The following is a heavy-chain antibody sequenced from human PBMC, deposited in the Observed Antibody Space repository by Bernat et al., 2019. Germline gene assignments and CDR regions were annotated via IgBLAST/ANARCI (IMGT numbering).Heavy chain of an antibody. CDR2: IYYSGST. CDR1: GGSISSSSYY. Sequence: QLQLQESGPGLVKPSETLSLTCTVPGGSISSSSYYWGWIRQPPGKGLEWIGSIYYSGSTYYNPSLKSRVTISVDTSKNQFSQKLSSVTAADTAMYYCARQVLKRDDDYDILTSYYKGTHDAFDIWGQGTMVTVSS. D-gene: IGHD3-9*01. J-gene: IGHJ3*02. V-gene: IGHV4-39*01. CDR3: ARQVLKRDDDYDILTSYYKGTHDAFDI.